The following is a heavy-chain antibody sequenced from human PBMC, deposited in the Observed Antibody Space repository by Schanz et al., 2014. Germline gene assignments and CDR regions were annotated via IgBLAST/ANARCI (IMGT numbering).Heavy chain of an antibody. J-gene: IGHJ4*02. CDR3: AKDSTHIDIVLVPTAIDY. D-gene: IGHD2-2*01. V-gene: IGHV3-23*01. Sequence: EVQLLESGGGLVQPGGSLRLSCAASGFTFSSYAMSWVRQAPGKGLEWVSGFIVDSGNTYYAGSVKGRFSISRDYSKNTLYLHMNTLRSEDTAVYYCAKDSTHIDIVLVPTAIDYWGQGTLVTVSS. CDR1: GFTFSSYA. CDR2: FIVDSGNT.